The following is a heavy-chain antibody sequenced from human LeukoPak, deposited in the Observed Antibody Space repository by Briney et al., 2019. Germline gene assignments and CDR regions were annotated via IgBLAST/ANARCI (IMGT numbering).Heavy chain of an antibody. D-gene: IGHD3-10*01. CDR3: VKGDHLWFGGPHYYYGMDV. V-gene: IGHV3-64D*06. J-gene: IGHJ6*02. CDR2: ISSNGGST. Sequence: PGGSLRLSCSASGFTFSSYAMHWVRQVPGKGLEYVSAISSNGGSTYYADSVKGRFTISRDNSKNTLYLQMSSLRAEDTAVYYCVKGDHLWFGGPHYYYGMDVWGQGTTVTVSS. CDR1: GFTFSSYA.